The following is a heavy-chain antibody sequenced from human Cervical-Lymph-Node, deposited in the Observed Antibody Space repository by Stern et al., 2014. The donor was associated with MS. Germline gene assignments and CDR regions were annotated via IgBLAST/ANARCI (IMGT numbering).Heavy chain of an antibody. CDR1: GYTFTSYG. Sequence: VQLVESGAEVKKPGASVKVSCKASGYTFTSYGISWVRQAPGQGLEWMGWISSYNGNTNDAQKLQGRGNMTTDTSTSTAYMELRSLRSDDTAVYYCARELQPYYYGMDVWGQGTTVTVSS. V-gene: IGHV1-18*04. D-gene: IGHD4-11*01. J-gene: IGHJ6*02. CDR2: ISSYNGNT. CDR3: ARELQPYYYGMDV.